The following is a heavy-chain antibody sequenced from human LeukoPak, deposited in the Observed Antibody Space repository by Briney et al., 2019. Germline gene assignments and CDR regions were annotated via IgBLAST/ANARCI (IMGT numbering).Heavy chain of an antibody. J-gene: IGHJ4*02. D-gene: IGHD7-27*01. CDR2: ITTGGPNT. Sequence: GGSLRLSCTASGFTFSSYTMSWVRQAPGKGLKWVSTITTGGPNTYYADSVKGRFTVSRDDSKDTLYLQMNSLRAEDTAVYYCAKDGGLWVSAHWGDSWGRGTLVTVSS. V-gene: IGHV3-23*01. CDR3: AKDGGLWVSAHWGDS. CDR1: GFTFSSYT.